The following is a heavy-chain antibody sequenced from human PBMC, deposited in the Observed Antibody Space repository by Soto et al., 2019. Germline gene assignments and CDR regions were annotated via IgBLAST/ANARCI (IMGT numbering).Heavy chain of an antibody. V-gene: IGHV1-18*01. Sequence: QVRLVQPAAEVKKPGASVKVSCKTSGYTFIRYGIAWVRQAPGQGLEWMGWISPYNDYTNYAQKFQDRVRMTADTSTKTVYLELSPLPSDDTAVYYCARGGYYDAVWGLLNQYGLDVWGQGTTVPVSS. D-gene: IGHD3-16*01. CDR2: ISPYNDYT. CDR3: ARGGYYDAVWGLLNQYGLDV. CDR1: GYTFIRYG. J-gene: IGHJ6*02.